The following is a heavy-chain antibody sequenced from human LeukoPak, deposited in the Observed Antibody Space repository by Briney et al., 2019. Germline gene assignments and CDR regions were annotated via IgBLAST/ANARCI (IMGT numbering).Heavy chain of an antibody. CDR3: AREGGHDYGDY. D-gene: IGHD3-16*01. CDR2: IKQDGSEK. V-gene: IGHV3-7*03. Sequence: GGSLRLSCAASGFTFSSDWMSWVRQAPGKGLEWVANIKQDGSEKYYVDSVKGRFTISRDNAKNSLYLQMNSLRAEDTAVYYCAREGGHDYGDYWGQGTLVTVSS. CDR1: GFTFSSDW. J-gene: IGHJ4*02.